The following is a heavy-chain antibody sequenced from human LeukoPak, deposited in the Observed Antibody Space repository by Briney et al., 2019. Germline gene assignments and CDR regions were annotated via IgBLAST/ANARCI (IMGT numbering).Heavy chain of an antibody. D-gene: IGHD3-16*01. J-gene: IGHJ4*02. CDR3: ARAITFGGVIDLDY. CDR1: GGSFSGYY. CDR2: INQSGST. V-gene: IGHV4-34*01. Sequence: PSETLSLTCAVYGGSFSGYYWSWIRQPPGKGLEWIGEINQSGSTNYNPSLKSRVTISVDTSKNQFSLKLSSVTAADTAVYYCARAITFGGVIDLDYWGQGTLVTVSS.